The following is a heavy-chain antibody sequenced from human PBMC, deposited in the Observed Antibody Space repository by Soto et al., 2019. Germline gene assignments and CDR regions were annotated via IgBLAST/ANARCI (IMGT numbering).Heavy chain of an antibody. CDR1: GVTLSSYA. D-gene: IGHD3-22*01. Sequence: SVKVSCKASGVTLSSYAISWVRQAPVQGLEWMGGIIPIFGTANYAQKFQGRVTITEDKSTSTAYKELSSLRSEDTAVYYCERGDYYDSSGYYVIDYWGQGTLVTVSS. CDR3: ERGDYYDSSGYYVIDY. J-gene: IGHJ4*02. V-gene: IGHV1-69*06. CDR2: IIPIFGTA.